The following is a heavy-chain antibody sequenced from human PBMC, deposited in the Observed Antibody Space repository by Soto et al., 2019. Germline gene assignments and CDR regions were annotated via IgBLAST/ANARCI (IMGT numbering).Heavy chain of an antibody. CDR1: GFTFSNYW. J-gene: IGHJ4*02. CDR2: VGADGGGA. D-gene: IGHD3-16*01. V-gene: IGHV3-74*01. Sequence: EVQLVESGGGLVQPGGSLRLSCAASGFTFSNYWMHWGRQTPGKGRVWVSRVGADGGGATYADSVKGRFTISRDNAKNTLYLQLDSLRVEDTAMAHCARTGLMHGPDMDQWGQGILVTVSS. CDR3: ARTGLMHGPDMDQ.